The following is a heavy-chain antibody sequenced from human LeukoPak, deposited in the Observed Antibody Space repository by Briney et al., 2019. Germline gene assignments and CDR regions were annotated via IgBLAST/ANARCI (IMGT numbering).Heavy chain of an antibody. J-gene: IGHJ4*02. Sequence: GGSLRLSCAAYGFTFSSYSMNWVRQAPGKGLEWVSSISSSSSYIYYADSVKGRFTISRDNAKNSLYLQMNSLRAEDTAVYYCARGTVLRFLEWLGYFDYWGQGTLVTVSS. CDR2: ISSSSSYI. D-gene: IGHD3-3*01. CDR3: ARGTVLRFLEWLGYFDY. CDR1: GFTFSSYS. V-gene: IGHV3-21*01.